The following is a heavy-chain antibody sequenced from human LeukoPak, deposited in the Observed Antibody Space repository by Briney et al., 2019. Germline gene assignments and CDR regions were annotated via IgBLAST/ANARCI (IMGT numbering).Heavy chain of an antibody. CDR2: ISYDGSNK. Sequence: PGGSLRLSCAASGFTFSSDAMHWVRQAPGKGLEWVAVISYDGSNKYYADSVKGRFTISRDNSKNTLYLQMNSLRAEDTAVYYCARDGGIAVAGTGLDYWGQGTLVTVSS. J-gene: IGHJ4*02. CDR3: ARDGGIAVAGTGLDY. V-gene: IGHV3-30-3*01. CDR1: GFTFSSDA. D-gene: IGHD6-19*01.